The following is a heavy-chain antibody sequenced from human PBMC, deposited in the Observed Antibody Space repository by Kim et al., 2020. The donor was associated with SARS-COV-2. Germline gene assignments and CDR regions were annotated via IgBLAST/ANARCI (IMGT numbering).Heavy chain of an antibody. CDR1: GFTFTSSA. D-gene: IGHD4-17*01. J-gene: IGHJ4*02. V-gene: IGHV1-58*01. Sequence: SVKVSCKASGFTFTSSAVQWVRQARGQRLEWIGWIVVGSGNTNYAQKFQERVTITRDMSTSTAYMELSSLRSEDTAVYYCAAVNYGDYVEYEYYFDYWGQGTLVTVSS. CDR2: IVVGSGNT. CDR3: AAVNYGDYVEYEYYFDY.